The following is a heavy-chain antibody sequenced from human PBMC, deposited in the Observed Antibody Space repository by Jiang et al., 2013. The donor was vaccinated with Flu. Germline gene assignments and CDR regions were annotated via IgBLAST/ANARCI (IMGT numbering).Heavy chain of an antibody. CDR1: GFSLSTSGVG. J-gene: IGHJ4*02. CDR2: IYWDDDK. Sequence: KPTQTLTLTCTFSGFSLSTSGVGVGWIRQPPGKALEWLALIYWDDDKRYSPSLKSRLTITKDTSKNQVVLTMTNMDPVDTATYYCAHSPYSSSWYSMYYFDYWGQGTLVTVSS. D-gene: IGHD6-13*01. V-gene: IGHV2-5*02. CDR3: AHSPYSSSWYSMYYFDY.